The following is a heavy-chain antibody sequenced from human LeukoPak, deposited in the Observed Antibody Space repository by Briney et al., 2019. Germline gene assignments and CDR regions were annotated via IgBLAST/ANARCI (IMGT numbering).Heavy chain of an antibody. Sequence: GGSLRLSCAASGFTFSTYVMSWVRQAPGKGLEWVSRINTDGSTINYADSVKGRFTVSRDNAKNTMYLQMNSLRAEDSAVYYCARALGYSYGYGIYWGQGTLVTVSS. CDR2: INTDGSTI. CDR1: GFTFSTYV. D-gene: IGHD5-18*01. J-gene: IGHJ4*02. V-gene: IGHV3-74*01. CDR3: ARALGYSYGYGIY.